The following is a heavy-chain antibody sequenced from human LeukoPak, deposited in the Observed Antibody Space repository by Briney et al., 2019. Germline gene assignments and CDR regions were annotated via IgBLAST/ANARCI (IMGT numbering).Heavy chain of an antibody. V-gene: IGHV1-46*01. CDR2: INPSGGST. D-gene: IGHD3-10*01. Sequence: ASVKVSCKASGYTFTSYYMHWVRQAPGQGLEWMGIINPSGGSTSYAQKFQGRVTMTRDTSTSTVYMELSSLRSEDTAVYYCAKGTVLWFGELFDYFDYWGQGTLVTVSS. CDR3: AKGTVLWFGELFDYFDY. J-gene: IGHJ4*02. CDR1: GYTFTSYY.